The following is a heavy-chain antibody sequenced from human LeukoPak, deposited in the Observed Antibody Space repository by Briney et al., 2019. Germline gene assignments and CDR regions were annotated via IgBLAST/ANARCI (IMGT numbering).Heavy chain of an antibody. J-gene: IGHJ6*02. V-gene: IGHV3-48*01. Sequence: GGSLRLSCAASGFPFNYKSMNWVRQAPGKGLEWVSYITSNSGTIYYADSVKGRFIISRDNAKNSLYLQMNSLRAEDTAVYYCARDRYSRRHYYYYYGMDVWGQGTTVTVSS. CDR2: ITSNSGTI. D-gene: IGHD4-11*01. CDR1: GFPFNYKS. CDR3: ARDRYSRRHYYYYYGMDV.